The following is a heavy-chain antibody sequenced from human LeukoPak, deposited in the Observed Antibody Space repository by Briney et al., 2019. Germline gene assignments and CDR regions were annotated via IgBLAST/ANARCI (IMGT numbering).Heavy chain of an antibody. CDR2: ISYDGSNK. V-gene: IGHV3-30*04. D-gene: IGHD2-8*02. Sequence: GGSLRLSCAASGFTFSSYAMHWVRHAPGKGLEWVAVISYDGSNKYYADSVKGRFTISRDNSKNTLYLQMNSLRAEDTAVYYCARDLVAGVDYWGQGTLVTVSS. CDR1: GFTFSSYA. J-gene: IGHJ4*02. CDR3: ARDLVAGVDY.